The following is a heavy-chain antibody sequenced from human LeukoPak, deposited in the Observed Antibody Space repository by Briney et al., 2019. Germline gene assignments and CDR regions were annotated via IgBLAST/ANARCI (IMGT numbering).Heavy chain of an antibody. CDR3: ARRRTYYGSGRGGYDAFDI. Sequence: SETLSLTCTVSGGSISSYYWSWIWQPPGKGLEWIGYIYYSGSTNYNPSLKSRVTISVDTSKNQFSLKLSSVTAADTAAYYCARRRTYYGSGRGGYDAFDIWGQGTMVTVSS. CDR2: IYYSGST. V-gene: IGHV4-59*08. CDR1: GGSISSYY. D-gene: IGHD3-10*01. J-gene: IGHJ3*02.